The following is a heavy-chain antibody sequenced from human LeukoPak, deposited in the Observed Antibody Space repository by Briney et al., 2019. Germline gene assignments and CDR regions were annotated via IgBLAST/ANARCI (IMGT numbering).Heavy chain of an antibody. CDR2: MNPNSGAT. CDR3: ARDIVVVVAATRKGMDV. J-gene: IGHJ6*02. V-gene: IGHV1-8*01. Sequence: ASVKVSCKASGYTFTSYDFNWLRQATGQGPEWMGWMNPNSGATGYAQKFQGRVTMTRDTSTSTVYMELSSLRSEDTAVYYCARDIVVVVAATRKGMDVWGQGTTVTVSS. CDR1: GYTFTSYD. D-gene: IGHD2-15*01.